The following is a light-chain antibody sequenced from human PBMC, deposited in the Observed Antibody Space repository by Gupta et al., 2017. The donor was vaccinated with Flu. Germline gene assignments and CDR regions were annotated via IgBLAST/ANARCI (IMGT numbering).Light chain of an antibody. CDR2: KNT. V-gene: IGLV1-47*01. Sequence: SVLPQPAPASGTPGQRVTHSCSGSSSNVGSNYVYWFQHRPGTAPNLLIYKNTQRPSGVPDRFSGSKSGTAASLTITGLRSEDEADYYCSAWDDSLSGHLFGTGTKVTVL. J-gene: IGLJ1*01. CDR1: SSNVGSNY. CDR3: SAWDDSLSGHL.